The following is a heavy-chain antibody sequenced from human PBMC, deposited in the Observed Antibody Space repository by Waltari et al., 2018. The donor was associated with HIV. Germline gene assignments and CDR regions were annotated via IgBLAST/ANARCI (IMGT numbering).Heavy chain of an antibody. Sequence: EVQLVESGGGLVQPGRSLRLSCAASGFTFDDYALPCVRQAPGKGLEWVAGISWNSGSTGYANSVEGRFTISRDNAKNSLYLQMNSLRTEDTAFYYCAKAWGGGSWDGGLDYWGQGTLVTVSS. V-gene: IGHV3-9*01. CDR3: AKAWGGGSWDGGLDY. CDR1: GFTFDDYA. J-gene: IGHJ4*02. CDR2: ISWNSGST. D-gene: IGHD2-15*01.